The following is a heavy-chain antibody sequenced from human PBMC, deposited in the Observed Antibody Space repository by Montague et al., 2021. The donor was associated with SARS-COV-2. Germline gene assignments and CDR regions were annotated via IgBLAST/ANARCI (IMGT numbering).Heavy chain of an antibody. Sequence: SETLSLTCAVYGGSFSGYYWSWIRQPPGKGLEWIGEISHSGSTNYNPSLKIRVTISIDTSKNQFSLKLSPVTAADTAVYYCARFAYRLICIASYYGMDVWGQGTTVTVSS. CDR3: ARFAYRLICIASYYGMDV. D-gene: IGHD2-2*01. J-gene: IGHJ6*02. CDR2: ISHSGST. CDR1: GGSFSGYY. V-gene: IGHV4-34*01.